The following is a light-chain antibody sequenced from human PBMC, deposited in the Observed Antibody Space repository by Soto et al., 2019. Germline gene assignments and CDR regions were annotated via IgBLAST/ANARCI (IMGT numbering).Light chain of an antibody. V-gene: IGLV1-44*01. CDR1: TSNIGANYD. CDR2: SNN. CDR3: AAWDDSLNGWV. Sequence: QSVLTQPPSVSGAPGHKITISCIGSTSNIGANYDVHWYQQLPGTAPKLLIYSNNQRPSGVPDRFSGSKSGTSASLAISGLQSEDEADYYCAAWDDSLNGWVFGGGTKLTVL. J-gene: IGLJ3*02.